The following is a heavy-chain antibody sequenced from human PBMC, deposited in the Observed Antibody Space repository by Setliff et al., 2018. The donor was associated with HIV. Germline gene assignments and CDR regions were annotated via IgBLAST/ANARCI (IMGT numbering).Heavy chain of an antibody. J-gene: IGHJ4*02. CDR2: IYPDDSDT. V-gene: IGHV5-51*01. CDR3: ARAKNKWNPGDY. CDR1: GYSFTNYW. Sequence: GESLKISCMGFGYSFTNYWIAWARQMPGKGLEWMGIIYPDDSDTNYSPSFRGQVTMSADKSINTAYLQWDSLKASDSAMYYCARAKNKWNPGDYWGQGTVVTSP. D-gene: IGHD1-20*01.